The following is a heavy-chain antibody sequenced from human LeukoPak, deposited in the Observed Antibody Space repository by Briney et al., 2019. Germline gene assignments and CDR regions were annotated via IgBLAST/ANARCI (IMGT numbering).Heavy chain of an antibody. CDR3: AKDKGAGTTSGVFDY. CDR1: GFTFDDYA. J-gene: IGHJ4*02. Sequence: PGGSLRLSCAASGFTFDDYAMHWVRQAPGKGLEWVSGISWNSGSIGYADSVKGRFTISRDNAKNSLYLQMNSLRAEDTALYYCAKDKGAGTTSGVFDYWGQGTLVTVSS. D-gene: IGHD1-1*01. CDR2: ISWNSGSI. V-gene: IGHV3-9*01.